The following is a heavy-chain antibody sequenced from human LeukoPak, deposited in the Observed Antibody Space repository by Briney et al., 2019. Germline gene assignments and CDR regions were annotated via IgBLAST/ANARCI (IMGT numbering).Heavy chain of an antibody. D-gene: IGHD4-11*01. V-gene: IGHV4-61*02. CDR2: IYTSGST. CDR3: ARVTVTTERRYYYYGMDV. CDR1: GGSISSGSYY. J-gene: IGHJ6*02. Sequence: PSQTLSLTCTVSGGSISSGSYYWSWIRQPAGKGLEWIGRIYTSGSTNYNPSLKGRVTISVDTSKNQFSLKLSSVTAADTAVYYCARVTVTTERRYYYYGMDVWGQGTTVTVSS.